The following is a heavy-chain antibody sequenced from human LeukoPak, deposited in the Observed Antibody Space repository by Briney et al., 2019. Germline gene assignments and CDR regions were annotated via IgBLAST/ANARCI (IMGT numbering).Heavy chain of an antibody. D-gene: IGHD5-18*01. CDR3: VREQLWLKYYFDY. J-gene: IGHJ4*02. Sequence: SETLSLTCAVNGGSLDGYYWGWVRQPPGKGLEWIGEMNDSGSPNYNPSLKSRVTISADTSKNQFSLNLRSVTAADTAVYYCVREQLWLKYYFDYWGQGTLVTVSS. CDR2: MNDSGSP. V-gene: IGHV4-34*01. CDR1: GGSLDGYY.